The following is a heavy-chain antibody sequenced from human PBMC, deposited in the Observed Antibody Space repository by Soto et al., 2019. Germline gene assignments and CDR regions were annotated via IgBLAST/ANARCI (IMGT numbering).Heavy chain of an antibody. CDR2: ISSSSSYI. D-gene: IGHD3-22*01. V-gene: IGHV3-21*01. CDR1: GFTFSSYS. CDR3: ARDSHYYDSSGYHLDAFDI. J-gene: IGHJ3*02. Sequence: PGGSLRLSCAASGFTFSSYSMNWVRQAPGKGLEWVSSISSSSSYIYYADSVKGRFTISRDNAKNSLYLQMNSLRAEDTAVYYCARDSHYYDSSGYHLDAFDIWGQGTMVTV.